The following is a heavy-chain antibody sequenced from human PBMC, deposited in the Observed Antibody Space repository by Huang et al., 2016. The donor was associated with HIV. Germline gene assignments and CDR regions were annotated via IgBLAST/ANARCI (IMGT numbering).Heavy chain of an antibody. J-gene: IGHJ4*02. Sequence: QVQLVQSGAEVKKPGASVKVSCKASGYTFSSSFLHWVRQAPGQGPEWLVRINPSRGVTTDAQKFQGRLTMTRETSTSTSYRELRSRRSEDTAVYYCARLGPHRSRSYFDYWGQGTLVTVSS. D-gene: IGHD7-27*01. CDR2: INPSRGVT. CDR3: ARLGPHRSRSYFDY. CDR1: GYTFSSSF. V-gene: IGHV1-46*01.